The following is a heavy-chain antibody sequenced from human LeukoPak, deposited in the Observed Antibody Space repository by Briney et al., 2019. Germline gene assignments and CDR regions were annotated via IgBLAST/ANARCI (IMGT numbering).Heavy chain of an antibody. CDR2: IYHSGST. CDR1: GGSISSYY. CDR3: ARSAAEGWFDP. J-gene: IGHJ5*02. V-gene: IGHV4-39*07. D-gene: IGHD6-13*01. Sequence: PSETLSLTCTVSGGSISSYYWGWIRQPPGKGLEWIGSIYHSGSTYYSPSLKSRVTISVDTSKNQFSLKLSSVTAADTAVYYCARSAAEGWFDPWGQGTLVTVSS.